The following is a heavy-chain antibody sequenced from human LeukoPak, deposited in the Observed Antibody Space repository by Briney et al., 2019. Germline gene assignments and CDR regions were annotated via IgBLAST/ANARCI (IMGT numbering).Heavy chain of an antibody. CDR2: ISPSGGST. D-gene: IGHD3-10*01. Sequence: GASVKVSCKAFGYTFTSNYMHWVRQAPGQGPEWMGVISPSGGSTTYAQKFQGRVTLTRDMSTSTDYLELSSLRSDDTAVYYCARGPWFGELLSWGQGTLVTVSS. V-gene: IGHV1-46*01. CDR3: ARGPWFGELLS. J-gene: IGHJ5*02. CDR1: GYTFTSNY.